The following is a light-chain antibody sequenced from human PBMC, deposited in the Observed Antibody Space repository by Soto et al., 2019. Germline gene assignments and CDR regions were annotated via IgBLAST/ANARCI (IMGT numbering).Light chain of an antibody. CDR1: QSIRTN. CDR3: QHYDNWPFT. Sequence: EIMMTQSPATLSVSPGERATLSCRASQSIRTNLAWYGHKPGQAPSLLIYEASTRATGIPARFSGSGSGTEFTLTIRSLQSEDFAIYYCQHYDNWPFTFGQGTTVDIK. J-gene: IGKJ2*01. CDR2: EAS. V-gene: IGKV3-15*01.